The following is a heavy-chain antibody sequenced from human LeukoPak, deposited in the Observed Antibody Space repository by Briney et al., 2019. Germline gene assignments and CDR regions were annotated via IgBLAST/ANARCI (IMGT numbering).Heavy chain of an antibody. CDR2: INPNSGGT. J-gene: IGHJ6*03. CDR1: GYTFTGYY. D-gene: IGHD6-25*01. Sequence: GSSVKVSCKASGYTFTGYYMHWVRQAPGQGLEWMRRINPNSGGTNYAQKFQGRVTMTRETSISTAYVELSRLRSDDTAVYYCARGRYQRAAAYYYMDVWGKGTTVTVSS. V-gene: IGHV1-2*06. CDR3: ARGRYQRAAAYYYMDV.